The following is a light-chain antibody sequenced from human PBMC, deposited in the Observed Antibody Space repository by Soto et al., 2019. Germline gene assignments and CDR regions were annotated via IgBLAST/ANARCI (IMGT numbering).Light chain of an antibody. CDR3: SSYTTTSTLV. V-gene: IGLV2-14*01. Sequence: QSALTQPASVSGSPGQSITISCTGTSSDVGGYNYVSWYQQYPGKAPKLMIYLVTNRPSGVSDRFSGSKSGNTASLTISGLQAEDEADYYCSSYTTTSTLVFGGGTKVTVL. J-gene: IGLJ2*01. CDR2: LVT. CDR1: SSDVGGYNY.